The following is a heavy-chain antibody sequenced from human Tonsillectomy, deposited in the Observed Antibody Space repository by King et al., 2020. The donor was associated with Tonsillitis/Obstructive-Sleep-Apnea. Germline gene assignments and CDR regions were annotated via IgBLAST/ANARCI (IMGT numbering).Heavy chain of an antibody. D-gene: IGHD1-26*01. CDR3: ARLSGSNFNS. V-gene: IGHV4-59*08. CDR1: GDPISSYY. J-gene: IGHJ4*02. CDR2: IYYSGST. Sequence: VQLQESGPGLVKPSETLSPTCTVSGDPISSYYWTWIRQPPGKGLEWIGYIYYSGSTNYNPSLKSRVTISIDTSKNQFSLKLTSVTAADTAVYYCARLSGSNFNSWGQGTLVTVSS.